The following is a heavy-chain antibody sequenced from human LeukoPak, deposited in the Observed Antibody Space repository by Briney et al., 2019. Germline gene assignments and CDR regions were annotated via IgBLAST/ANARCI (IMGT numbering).Heavy chain of an antibody. V-gene: IGHV3-23*01. D-gene: IGHD2-21*02. CDR3: AKDRSVVVSGSGEI. CDR2: ISGSGGSP. CDR1: GXTFSNYA. Sequence: PGGSLRLSCAASGXTFSNYALSWVPQAPGKGLEWVSAISGSGGSPYYADSVRVRFTISRDNSTNTLYLKINSARAEDTPVYYCAKDRSVVVSGSGEIWGQGTLVTVSS. J-gene: IGHJ4*02.